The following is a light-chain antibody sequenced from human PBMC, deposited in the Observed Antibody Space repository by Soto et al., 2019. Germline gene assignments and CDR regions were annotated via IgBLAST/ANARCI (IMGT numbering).Light chain of an antibody. CDR3: QSYDSTRSARYV. CDR1: SSNIGAGYD. Sequence: QSVLTQPPSVSGAPGQRVTISCTGSSSNIGAGYDVHWYQERPGAAPQLLISANINRPSGVPDRFSGSKSGTSASLAITGLQADDEGDYYCQSYDSTRSARYVFGTGTKLTVL. V-gene: IGLV1-40*01. CDR2: ANI. J-gene: IGLJ1*01.